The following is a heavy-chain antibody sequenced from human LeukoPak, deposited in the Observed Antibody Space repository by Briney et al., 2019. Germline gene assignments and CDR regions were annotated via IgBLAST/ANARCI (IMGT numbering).Heavy chain of an antibody. CDR1: GLTVSNHW. J-gene: IGHJ5*02. CDR2: IREERGQE. V-gene: IGHV3-7*03. Sequence: GGSLRLSCVASGLTVSNHWMSWVRQAPGKGLEWVANIREERGQEYYVDSVKGRFTISKNSAKNSLYLQMNPLSVEDTAMYYCASLDTAKQPLANHWGQGTLVTVSS. D-gene: IGHD5-18*01. CDR3: ASLDTAKQPLANH.